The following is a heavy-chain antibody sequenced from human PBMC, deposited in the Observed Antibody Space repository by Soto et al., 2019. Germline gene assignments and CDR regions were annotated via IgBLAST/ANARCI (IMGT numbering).Heavy chain of an antibody. J-gene: IGHJ6*03. CDR1: GGSISSYY. CDR2: IYYSGST. Sequence: SETLSLTCAVSGGSISSYYWSWIRQPPGKGLEWIGYIYYSGSTNYNPSLKSRVTISVDTSKNQFSLKLSSVTAADTAVYYCARRGLEYDFWSGYSTYYYYMDVWGKGTTVTVSS. CDR3: ARRGLEYDFWSGYSTYYYYMDV. D-gene: IGHD3-3*01. V-gene: IGHV4-59*08.